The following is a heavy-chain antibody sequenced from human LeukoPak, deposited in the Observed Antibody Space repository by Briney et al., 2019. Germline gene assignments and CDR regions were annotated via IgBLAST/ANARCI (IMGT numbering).Heavy chain of an antibody. D-gene: IGHD2-8*02. Sequence: SETLSLTCTVSGGSISSSSYYWGWIRQPPGKGLEWIGSIYYSGSTYYNPSLKSRATISVDTSKNQFSLKLSSVTAADTAVYYCARLWSGWFDPWGQGTLVTVSS. CDR3: ARLWSGWFDP. CDR2: IYYSGST. CDR1: GGSISSSSYY. V-gene: IGHV4-39*01. J-gene: IGHJ5*02.